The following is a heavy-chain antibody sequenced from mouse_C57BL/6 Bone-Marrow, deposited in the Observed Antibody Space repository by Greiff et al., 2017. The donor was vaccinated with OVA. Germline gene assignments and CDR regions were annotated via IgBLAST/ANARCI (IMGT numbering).Heavy chain of an antibody. D-gene: IGHD1-1*01. V-gene: IGHV1-82*01. CDR2: IYPGDGDT. CDR3: ARGYYGSSSAWFAY. CDR1: GYAFSSSW. J-gene: IGHJ3*01. Sequence: VQLQQSGPELVKPGASVKISCKASGYAFSSSWMNWVKQRPGKGLEWIGRIYPGDGDTNYNGKFKGKATLTADKSSSTAYMQLSSLTSEDSAVYFCARGYYGSSSAWFAYWGQGTLVTVSA.